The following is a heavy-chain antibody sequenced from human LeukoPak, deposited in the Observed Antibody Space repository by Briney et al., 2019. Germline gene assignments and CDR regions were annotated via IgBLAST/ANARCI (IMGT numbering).Heavy chain of an antibody. D-gene: IGHD6-13*01. CDR2: INGDGSTT. V-gene: IGHV3-74*01. CDR3: AKGGSSSPRSTFDY. Sequence: PGGSPRLSCAASGFTFSSYWMHWVRQAPGKGLVWVSHINGDGSTTSYADSVKGRFTISRDNAKNTVYLQMNSLRAEDTAVYYCAKGGSSSPRSTFDYWGQGTLLTVSS. J-gene: IGHJ4*02. CDR1: GFTFSSYW.